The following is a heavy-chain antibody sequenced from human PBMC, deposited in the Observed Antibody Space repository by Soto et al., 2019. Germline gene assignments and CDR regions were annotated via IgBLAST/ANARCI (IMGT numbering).Heavy chain of an antibody. CDR3: AKVLGGVELAYYYYGMDV. CDR1: GFTFSRYA. V-gene: IGHV3-23*01. J-gene: IGHJ6*02. D-gene: IGHD1-7*01. CDR2: ISGSGGST. Sequence: EVQLLESGGGLVQPGGSLRLSCAASGFTFSRYAMSGVRQAPGKGLEWVSAISGSGGSTYYADSVKGRFTISRDNPKKTLYLQMNSLSAEDPAVYYCAKVLGGVELAYYYYGMDVWGRGTTVTVSS.